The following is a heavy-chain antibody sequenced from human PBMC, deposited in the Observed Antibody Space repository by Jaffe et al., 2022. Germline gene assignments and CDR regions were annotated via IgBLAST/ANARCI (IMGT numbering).Heavy chain of an antibody. J-gene: IGHJ6*03. D-gene: IGHD3-10*01. CDR1: GYTFTSYA. Sequence: QVQLVQSGSELKKPGASVKVSCKASGYTFTSYAMNWVRQAPGQGLEWMGWINTNTGNPTYAQGFTGRFVFSLDTSVSTAYLQISSLKAEDTAVYYCARRAERITMVQGVSTYYYYYYMDVWGKGTTVTVSS. CDR3: ARRAERITMVQGVSTYYYYYYMDV. CDR2: INTNTGNP. V-gene: IGHV7-4-1*02.